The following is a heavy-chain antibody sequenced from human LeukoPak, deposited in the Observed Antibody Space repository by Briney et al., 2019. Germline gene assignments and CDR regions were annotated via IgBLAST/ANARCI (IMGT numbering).Heavy chain of an antibody. CDR3: AKWFRGSYFFDY. D-gene: IGHD1-26*01. CDR1: GFIFSSHS. Sequence: GGSLRLSCAASGFIFSSHSMNWVRQAPGKGLDLVSSISPSSTYIYYDDSVKGRFTISRDNAKKSVYLQMNSLRAEDTAVYYCAKWFRGSYFFDYWGQGTLVTVSS. V-gene: IGHV3-21*01. CDR2: ISPSSTYI. J-gene: IGHJ4*02.